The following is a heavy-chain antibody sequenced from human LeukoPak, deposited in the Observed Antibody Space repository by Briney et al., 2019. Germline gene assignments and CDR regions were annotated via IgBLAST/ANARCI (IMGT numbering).Heavy chain of an antibody. Sequence: ASVKVSCKASGYTFTSYYMHWVRQAPGQGLEWMGIINPSGGSTSYAQKFQGRVTMTRDTSTSTVYMELSSLRSEDTAVYYCARGGTMIVVVTIFDPESPADYWGQGTLVTVSS. CDR2: INPSGGST. D-gene: IGHD3-22*01. J-gene: IGHJ4*02. CDR1: GYTFTSYY. V-gene: IGHV1-46*01. CDR3: ARGGTMIVVVTIFDPESPADY.